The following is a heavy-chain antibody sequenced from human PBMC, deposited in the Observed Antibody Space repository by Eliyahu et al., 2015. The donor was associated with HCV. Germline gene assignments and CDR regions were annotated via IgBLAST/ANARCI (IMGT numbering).Heavy chain of an antibody. D-gene: IGHD4-11*01. V-gene: IGHV4-34*01. J-gene: IGHJ4*02. CDR1: GXSLSGYY. Sequence: QVQLQQGGAGLLKPSETXSLTCAXXGXSLSGYYWSWIRQPPGMGLXWIGEINHSGSTXYNPSLKSRVTISLDTSKNQFXLNLSSVTAADTAVYYCARHRMTTRPFDYWGQGTLVTVSS. CDR3: ARHRMTTRPFDY. CDR2: INHSGST.